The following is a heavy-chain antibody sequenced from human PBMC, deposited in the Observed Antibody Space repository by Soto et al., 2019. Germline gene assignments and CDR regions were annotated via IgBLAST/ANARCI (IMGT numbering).Heavy chain of an antibody. V-gene: IGHV4-39*01. CDR1: GGSISSSSYY. Sequence: SETLSLTCTVSGGSISSSSYYWGWIRQPPGKGLEWIGSIYYSGSTYYNPSLKSRVTISVDTSKNQFSLKLSSVTAADTAVYYCASLGGFYYDSSGSGGAFDIWGQGTMVTVSS. D-gene: IGHD3-22*01. CDR2: IYYSGST. CDR3: ASLGGFYYDSSGSGGAFDI. J-gene: IGHJ3*02.